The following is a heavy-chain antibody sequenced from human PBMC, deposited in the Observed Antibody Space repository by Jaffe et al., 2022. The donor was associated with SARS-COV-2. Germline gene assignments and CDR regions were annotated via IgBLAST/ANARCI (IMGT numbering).Heavy chain of an antibody. Sequence: EVQLVESGGGLVQPGGSLRLSCAASGFTFSSYWMSWVRQAPGKGLEWVANIKQDGSEKYYVDSVKGRFTISRDNAKNSLYLQMNSLRAEDTAVYYCARGSSGEAAARIFDYWGQGTLVTVSS. CDR2: IKQDGSEK. J-gene: IGHJ4*02. CDR3: ARGSSGEAAARIFDY. V-gene: IGHV3-7*01. CDR1: GFTFSSYW. D-gene: IGHD2-2*01.